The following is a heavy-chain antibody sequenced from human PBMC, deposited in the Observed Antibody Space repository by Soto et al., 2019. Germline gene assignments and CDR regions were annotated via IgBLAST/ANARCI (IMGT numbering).Heavy chain of an antibody. D-gene: IGHD2-8*01. Sequence: QVQLVESGGGVVQPGRSLRLSCAASGFTFSSYAMHWVRQAPGKGLEWVAVISYDGSNKYYADSVKGRFPISRDNSKNTLYLQMNSLRAEDTAVYYCARSGVGSGYYFDYWGQGTLVTVSS. CDR3: ARSGVGSGYYFDY. CDR1: GFTFSSYA. CDR2: ISYDGSNK. V-gene: IGHV3-30-3*01. J-gene: IGHJ4*02.